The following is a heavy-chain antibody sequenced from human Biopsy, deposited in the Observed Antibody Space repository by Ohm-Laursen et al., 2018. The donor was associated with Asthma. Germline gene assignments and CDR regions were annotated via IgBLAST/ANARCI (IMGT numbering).Heavy chain of an antibody. Sequence: GSLRLSCAAPGFTFSSYAMSWVRQAPGKGLEWVSAISGSGGSTYYADSVKGRFTISRDNSKNTLYLQMNRLRAEDTAVYYCAKDKRYSGSYFDYWGQGTLVTVSS. J-gene: IGHJ4*02. V-gene: IGHV3-23*01. D-gene: IGHD1-26*01. CDR3: AKDKRYSGSYFDY. CDR1: GFTFSSYA. CDR2: ISGSGGST.